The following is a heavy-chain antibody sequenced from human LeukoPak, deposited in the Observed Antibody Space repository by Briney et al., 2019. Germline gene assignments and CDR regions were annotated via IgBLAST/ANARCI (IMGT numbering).Heavy chain of an antibody. J-gene: IGHJ4*02. Sequence: GRSLRLSCAASGFTFSSYGMHWVRQAPGKGLEWVSYISSSGTTIYYADSVKGRFTISRDNAKNSLSLQMNSLRAEDTAVYYCARELAYYFDYWGQGTLVTVSS. D-gene: IGHD1-1*01. CDR3: ARELAYYFDY. CDR2: ISSSGTTI. CDR1: GFTFSSYG. V-gene: IGHV3-48*04.